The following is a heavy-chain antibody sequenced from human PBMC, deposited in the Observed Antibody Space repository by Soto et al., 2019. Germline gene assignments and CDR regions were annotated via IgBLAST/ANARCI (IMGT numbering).Heavy chain of an antibody. CDR2: INPNSGGT. Sequence: ASVKVSCKASGYTFTGYYMHWVRQAPGQGLEWMGWINPNSGGTNYAQKFQGWVTMTRDTSISTAYMELSRLRSDDTAVYYCARGLYYYGSGSYYPSFDYWGQGTLVTVSS. D-gene: IGHD3-10*01. V-gene: IGHV1-2*04. CDR1: GYTFTGYY. J-gene: IGHJ4*02. CDR3: ARGLYYYGSGSYYPSFDY.